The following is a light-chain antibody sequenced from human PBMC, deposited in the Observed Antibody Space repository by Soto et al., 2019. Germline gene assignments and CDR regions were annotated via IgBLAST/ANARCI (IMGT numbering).Light chain of an antibody. CDR1: SSDIGAYNY. V-gene: IGLV2-8*01. J-gene: IGLJ2*01. CDR2: EVT. CDR3: SSYGGNNNYVI. Sequence: QSALTQPPSASGSPGQSVTISCSGTSSDIGAYNYVSWYQQHPGKAPKLLISEVTKRPSGVPDRFSGSKSGNTASLTVSGLQGDDEADYYCSSYGGNNNYVIFGAGTKLTVL.